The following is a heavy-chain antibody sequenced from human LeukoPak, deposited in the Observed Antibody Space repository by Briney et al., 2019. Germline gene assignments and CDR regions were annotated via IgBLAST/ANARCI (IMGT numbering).Heavy chain of an antibody. CDR3: ARRYSSSAVGEFDY. CDR1: GYSFTTYW. Sequence: LGESLMISCKGSGYSFTTYWIGWVRQMPGKGLEWMGIIYPGDSDTRYSPSFQGQVTISVDKSISTAYLQWSSLKASDTAMYYCARRYSSSAVGEFDYWGQGTLVTVSS. CDR2: IYPGDSDT. J-gene: IGHJ4*02. D-gene: IGHD6-6*01. V-gene: IGHV5-51*01.